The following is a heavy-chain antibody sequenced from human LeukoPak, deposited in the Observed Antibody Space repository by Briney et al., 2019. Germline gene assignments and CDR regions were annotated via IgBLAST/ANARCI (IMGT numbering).Heavy chain of an antibody. Sequence: ASVKVSCKASGYTFTGYYMHWVRQAPGQGLEWMGWINPNSGGTNYAQKFQGRVTMTRDTSISTAYMELSGLRSDDTAVYYCARGPAYYYDSSGYPSYWGQGTLVTVSS. V-gene: IGHV1-2*02. J-gene: IGHJ4*02. CDR2: INPNSGGT. CDR3: ARGPAYYYDSSGYPSY. CDR1: GYTFTGYY. D-gene: IGHD3-22*01.